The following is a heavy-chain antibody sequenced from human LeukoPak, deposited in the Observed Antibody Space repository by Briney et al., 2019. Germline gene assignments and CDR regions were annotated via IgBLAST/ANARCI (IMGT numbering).Heavy chain of an antibody. Sequence: GRSLRLSCAASGFTFDDYAMHWVRQAPGKGLEWVSGISWNSGSIGYADSVKGRFTISRDNAKNSLYLQMNSLRAEDTALYYCAIGGFPGYFDYWGQGTLVTVSS. V-gene: IGHV3-9*01. J-gene: IGHJ4*02. D-gene: IGHD3-16*01. CDR3: AIGGFPGYFDY. CDR1: GFTFDDYA. CDR2: ISWNSGSI.